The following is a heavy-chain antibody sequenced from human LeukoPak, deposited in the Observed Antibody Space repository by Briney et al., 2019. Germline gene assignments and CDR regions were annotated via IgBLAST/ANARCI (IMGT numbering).Heavy chain of an antibody. CDR2: ISYDGSNK. Sequence: GGSLRLSCAVSGFTFSRYSMNWVRQAPGKGLEWVAVISYDGSNKYYADSVKGRFTISRDNSKNTLYQQMNSLRAEDTAVYYCAKTPRWEATITFDYWGQGTLVTVTS. D-gene: IGHD5-12*01. V-gene: IGHV3-30*18. CDR1: GFTFSRYS. CDR3: AKTPRWEATITFDY. J-gene: IGHJ4*02.